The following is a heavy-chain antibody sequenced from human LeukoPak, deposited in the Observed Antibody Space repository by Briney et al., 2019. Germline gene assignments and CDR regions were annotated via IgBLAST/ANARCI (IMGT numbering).Heavy chain of an antibody. Sequence: PGGSLRLSCAASGFTFSSYAMHWVRQAPGKGLEWVAVISYDGSNKYYADSVKGRFTISRDNSKNTLYLQMNSLRAEDTAVYYCARGWTTVTTSKSVWGQGTTVTVSS. CDR1: GFTFSSYA. D-gene: IGHD4-17*01. V-gene: IGHV3-30-3*01. J-gene: IGHJ6*02. CDR2: ISYDGSNK. CDR3: ARGWTTVTTSKSV.